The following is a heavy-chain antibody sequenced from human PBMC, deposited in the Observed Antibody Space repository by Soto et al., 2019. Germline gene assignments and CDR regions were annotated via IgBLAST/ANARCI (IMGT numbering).Heavy chain of an antibody. CDR3: AKDGDTWGYCGTLKCFTWFDV. CDR1: GFTFDDYA. Sequence: MRLVESGGDLVQPGRSLRLSCAASGFTFDDYAMHWVRQAPGKGLEWVSSITRNSGSIVYADSVKGRFTMSRDNAKNSLYLQMNSLRPEDTAFYYCAKDGDTWGYCGTLKCFTWFDVWGQGTLVTVSS. D-gene: IGHD2-2*01. J-gene: IGHJ5*02. V-gene: IGHV3-9*01. CDR2: ITRNSGSI.